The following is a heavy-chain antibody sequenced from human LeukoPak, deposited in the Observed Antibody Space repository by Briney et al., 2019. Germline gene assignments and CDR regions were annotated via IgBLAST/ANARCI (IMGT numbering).Heavy chain of an antibody. CDR3: ARDANGVLGDY. CDR1: GYTFSSYG. CDR2: ISVYSGNT. V-gene: IGHV1-18*01. J-gene: IGHJ4*02. D-gene: IGHD2-8*01. Sequence: ASVKVSCKASGYTFSSYGISWVRQAPGQGLEWMGWISVYSGNTNYAQRLQGRVTMTTDTSTSTAYMELRSLRPDDTAVYYCARDANGVLGDYWGQGTLVTVSS.